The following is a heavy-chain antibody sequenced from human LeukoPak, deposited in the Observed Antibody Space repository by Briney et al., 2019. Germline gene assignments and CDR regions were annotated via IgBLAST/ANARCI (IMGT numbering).Heavy chain of an antibody. CDR2: ISGDGGSI. Sequence: SGGSLRLSCAASGFTFDDYAIYWVRQGPGKGLEWVSLISGDGGSIYYADSVKGRFTISRDNSKNSLYLQMNSLRTEGTALYYCAKEDYSSSWYALDYWGQGTLVTVSS. J-gene: IGHJ4*02. D-gene: IGHD6-13*01. V-gene: IGHV3-43*02. CDR3: AKEDYSSSWYALDY. CDR1: GFTFDDYA.